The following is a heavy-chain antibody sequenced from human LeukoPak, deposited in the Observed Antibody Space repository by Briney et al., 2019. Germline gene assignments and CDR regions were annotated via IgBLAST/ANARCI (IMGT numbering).Heavy chain of an antibody. Sequence: ASVKVSCKASGYTFTGYYMHWVRQAPGQGLEWMGWINPNSGGTNYAQKFQGRVTMTRDTSISTAYMELSRLRSDDTAVYYCARYCSSTSCYVQNYYGMDVWGQGTTVTVSS. CDR3: ARYCSSTSCYVQNYYGMDV. V-gene: IGHV1-2*02. D-gene: IGHD2-2*01. CDR2: INPNSGGT. J-gene: IGHJ6*02. CDR1: GYTFTGYY.